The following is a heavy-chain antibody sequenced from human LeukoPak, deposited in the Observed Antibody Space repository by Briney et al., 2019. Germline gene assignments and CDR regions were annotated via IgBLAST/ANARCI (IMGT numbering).Heavy chain of an antibody. Sequence: GGSLRLSCAASGFTFSSYGMKWVRQAPGKGREWVAVIWHGGSNKYYADSVKGRFTISRDNSKNRLYLQMNSLRAEDTAVYYCARSRAPDWDGFDIWGQGTKVTVSS. CDR2: IWHGGSNK. CDR3: ARSRAPDWDGFDI. CDR1: GFTFSSYG. D-gene: IGHD3-9*01. V-gene: IGHV3-33*08. J-gene: IGHJ3*02.